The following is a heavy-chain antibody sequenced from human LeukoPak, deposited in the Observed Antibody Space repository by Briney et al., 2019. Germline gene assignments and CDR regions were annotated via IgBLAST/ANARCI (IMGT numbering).Heavy chain of an antibody. D-gene: IGHD6-19*01. CDR1: GGSISSYY. J-gene: IGHJ4*02. Sequence: PSETLSLTCTVSGGSISSYYWSWIRQPPGKGLEWIGYIYYSGSTNYNPSLKSRVTISVDTSKKQFSLKLSSVTAADTAVYYCARYSSGWPYYFDYWGQGTLVTVSS. CDR2: IYYSGST. V-gene: IGHV4-59*01. CDR3: ARYSSGWPYYFDY.